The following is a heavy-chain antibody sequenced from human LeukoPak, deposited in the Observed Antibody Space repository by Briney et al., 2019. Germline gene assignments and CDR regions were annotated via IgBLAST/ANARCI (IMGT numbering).Heavy chain of an antibody. J-gene: IGHJ4*02. CDR2: TSGSGGST. CDR3: AKGTLNLPVGATVNFDY. Sequence: GGSLRLSCAASGVSLSSHGMTWVRQAPGKGLEWVSGTSGSGGSTDYADSVKGRFTVSSDNSKNTVYLQMNSLRAEDTAVYYCAKGTLNLPVGATVNFDYWGQGTLVTVSS. D-gene: IGHD1-26*01. CDR1: GVSLSSHG. V-gene: IGHV3-23*01.